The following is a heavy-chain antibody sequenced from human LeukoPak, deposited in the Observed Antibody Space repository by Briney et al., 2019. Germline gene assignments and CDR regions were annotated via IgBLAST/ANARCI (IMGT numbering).Heavy chain of an antibody. CDR2: IKEDGSVK. CDR1: AFTFSRYW. Sequence: GGSLRLSCAASAFTFSRYWMSWVRQAPGKGLEWLANIKEDGSVKYYVESVNGRFAISRDNAKNSLYLQMNSLRAEDTAVYYCAASITMFDYWGQGTLVTVSS. V-gene: IGHV3-7*02. CDR3: AASITMFDY. D-gene: IGHD3-10*01. J-gene: IGHJ4*02.